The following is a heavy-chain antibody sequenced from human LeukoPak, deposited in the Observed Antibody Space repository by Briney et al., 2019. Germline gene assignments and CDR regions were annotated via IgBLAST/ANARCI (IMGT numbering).Heavy chain of an antibody. D-gene: IGHD5-18*01. CDR2: IYPGDSDS. V-gene: IGHV5-51*01. CDR3: ARQRGYSYGDFDY. J-gene: IGHJ4*02. CDR1: GYNFTSYW. Sequence: GESLKISCKGSGYNFTSYWIGWVRQMPGKGLEWMGIIYPGDSDSRLSPSLQGQVTISADKSISTAYLQWSSLKASDTAMYYCARQRGYSYGDFDYWGQGTLVTVSS.